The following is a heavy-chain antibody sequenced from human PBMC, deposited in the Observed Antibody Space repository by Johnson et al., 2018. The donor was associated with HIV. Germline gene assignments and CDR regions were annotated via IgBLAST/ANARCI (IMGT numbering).Heavy chain of an antibody. CDR1: GFTFSDYY. Sequence: QVQLVESGGGLVKPGGSLRLSCAVSGFTFSDYYMSWIRQAPGKGLEWVSYISSSGSTIYYADSVKGRFTISRDNAKNSLYLQLNSLRAEDTAVYYLATYSSSWYKGGYAFDIWGQGTMVTVSS. V-gene: IGHV3-11*04. J-gene: IGHJ3*02. CDR3: ATYSSSWYKGGYAFDI. CDR2: ISSSGSTI. D-gene: IGHD6-13*01.